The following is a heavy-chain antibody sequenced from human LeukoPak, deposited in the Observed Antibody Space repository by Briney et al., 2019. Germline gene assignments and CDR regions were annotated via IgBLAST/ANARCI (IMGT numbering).Heavy chain of an antibody. CDR1: GFTFSSYW. J-gene: IGHJ3*02. D-gene: IGHD3-3*01. V-gene: IGHV3-74*01. Sequence: GGSLRLSCAASGFTFSSYWMSWVRQAPGKGLVWVSRINSDGSITTYADSVKGRFTISRDNAKNTLYLQMNSLRAEDTAVYYCARDFWVSYSYNAFDIWGQGTMVTVSS. CDR3: ARDFWVSYSYNAFDI. CDR2: INSDGSIT.